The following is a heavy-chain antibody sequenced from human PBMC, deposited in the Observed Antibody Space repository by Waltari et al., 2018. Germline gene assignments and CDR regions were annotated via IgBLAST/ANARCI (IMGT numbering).Heavy chain of an antibody. V-gene: IGHV1-69*05. CDR1: GGTFSSYA. CDR2: IIPIFGTA. D-gene: IGHD3-3*01. CDR3: ATVLRFLEWAERYYYGMDV. J-gene: IGHJ6*02. Sequence: QVQLVQSGAEVKKPGSSVKVSCKASGGTFSSYAISWVRQAPGQGLEWMGGIIPIFGTANYAQKFQGRVTITTDESTSTAYMELSSLRSEDTAVYYCATVLRFLEWAERYYYGMDVWGQGTTVTVSS.